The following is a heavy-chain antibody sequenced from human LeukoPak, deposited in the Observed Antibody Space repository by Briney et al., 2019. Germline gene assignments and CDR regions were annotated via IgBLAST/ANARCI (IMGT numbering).Heavy chain of an antibody. CDR1: GFTFSSYA. CDR2: ISGSGVST. J-gene: IGHJ4*02. Sequence: GGSLRLSCAVSGFTFSSYAMRWVRQAPGKGLEWVSGISGSGVSTYYADSVKGRFTISRDNSENTLSLQMNSLRAEDTAVYYCAKAQDPIAAAGTSPFDYWGQGTLVTVSS. CDR3: AKAQDPIAAAGTSPFDY. D-gene: IGHD6-13*01. V-gene: IGHV3-23*01.